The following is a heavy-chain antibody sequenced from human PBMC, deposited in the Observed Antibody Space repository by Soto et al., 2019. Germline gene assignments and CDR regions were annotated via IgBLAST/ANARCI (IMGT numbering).Heavy chain of an antibody. J-gene: IGHJ6*02. Sequence: QVQLVQSGAAVKKPGSSVKVSCKASGGTFSSYAISWMRQAPGRGLEWMGGIIPIFGTASYAQKFQGRVTITAEESTSTAYMELSCLRSEDTAVYYCASPYSSSFYYYGLDVWGQGTTVTVSS. D-gene: IGHD6-6*01. V-gene: IGHV1-69*12. CDR2: IIPIFGTA. CDR3: ASPYSSSFYYYGLDV. CDR1: GGTFSSYA.